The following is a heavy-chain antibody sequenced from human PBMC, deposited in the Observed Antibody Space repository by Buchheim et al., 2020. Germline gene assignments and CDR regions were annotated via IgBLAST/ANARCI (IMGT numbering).Heavy chain of an antibody. Sequence: VQLLESGGGLVQPGGSLRLSCAASGFTFSSYAISWVRQAPGQGLEWMGGIIPIFGTANYAQKFQGRVTITADESTSTAYMELSSLRSEDTAVYYCARAWTTVPYGMDVWGQGTT. CDR2: IIPIFGTA. V-gene: IGHV1-69*01. D-gene: IGHD4-17*01. J-gene: IGHJ6*02. CDR3: ARAWTTVPYGMDV. CDR1: GFTFSSYA.